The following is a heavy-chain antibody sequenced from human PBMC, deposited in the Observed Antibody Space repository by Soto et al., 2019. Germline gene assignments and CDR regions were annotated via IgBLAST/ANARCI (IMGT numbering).Heavy chain of an antibody. CDR2: ISSSSSYI. J-gene: IGHJ5*02. Sequence: PGGSLRLSCAASGFTCSSYSMNWVRQAPGKGLEWVSSISSSSSYIYYADSVKGRFTISRDNAKNSLYLQMNSLRAEDTATYFCATAYYDSRGFQDRWGQGTLVTVSS. V-gene: IGHV3-21*04. CDR1: GFTCSSYS. D-gene: IGHD3-22*01. CDR3: ATAYYDSRGFQDR.